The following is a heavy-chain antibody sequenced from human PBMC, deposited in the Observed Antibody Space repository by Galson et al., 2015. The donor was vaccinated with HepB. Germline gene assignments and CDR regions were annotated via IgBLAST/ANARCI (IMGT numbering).Heavy chain of an antibody. CDR3: ARGRGGNFGPDY. CDR2: ISYDGSYK. D-gene: IGHD3/OR15-3a*01. V-gene: IGHV3-30*04. Sequence: SLRLSCAASGFTFSSYALNWVRQVPGKGLEWVAVISYDGSYKYYADSVKGRFTISRDSSRNTLYLQMNSLRAEDTAVYFCARGRGGNFGPDYWGQGTLVTVSS. J-gene: IGHJ4*02. CDR1: GFTFSSYA.